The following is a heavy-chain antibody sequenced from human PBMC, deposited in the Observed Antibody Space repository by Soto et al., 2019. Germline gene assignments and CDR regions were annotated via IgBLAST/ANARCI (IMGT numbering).Heavy chain of an antibody. J-gene: IGHJ4*02. V-gene: IGHV3-53*04. CDR1: GFTVSSNY. CDR3: ARLSPRYSSAPGFDY. CDR2: IYSDGST. D-gene: IGHD6-25*01. Sequence: EVQLVESGGGLVQPGGSLRLSCAASGFTVSSNYMSWVRQAPGKGLEWVSVIYSDGSTYYADSVKGRFTISRHNSKNTLYLQMNSLRAEDTAVYYCARLSPRYSSAPGFDYWGQGTLVTVSS.